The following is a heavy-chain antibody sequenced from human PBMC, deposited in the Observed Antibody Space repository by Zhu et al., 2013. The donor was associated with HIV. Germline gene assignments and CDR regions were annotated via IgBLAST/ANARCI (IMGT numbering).Heavy chain of an antibody. V-gene: IGHV1-69*06. CDR3: ASRPFVGATLGHAFDI. Sequence: QVQLVQSGAEVKNPGSSVKVSCRTSGVTFSTSIITWVRQAPGQGLEWMGGIIPIFGTANYAQKFQGRVTITADKSTSTAYMELSSLRSEDTAVYYCASRPFVGATLGHAFDIWGQGTMVTVSS. CDR1: GVTFSTSI. D-gene: IGHD1-26*01. J-gene: IGHJ3*02. CDR2: IIPIFGTA.